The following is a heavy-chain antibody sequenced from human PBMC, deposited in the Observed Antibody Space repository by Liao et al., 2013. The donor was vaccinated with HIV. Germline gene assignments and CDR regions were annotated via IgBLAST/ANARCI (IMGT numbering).Heavy chain of an antibody. CDR2: INQSGTT. J-gene: IGHJ6*03. V-gene: IGHV4-34*01. CDR1: GGSFSGSY. Sequence: QVQLQQWGAGLLKPSETLSLTCDVSGGSFSGSYWTWIRQAPGKGLEWIGEINQSGTTNYSPSLESRLTLSIDTSKHQFSLMLRSVTAADTAVYFCARGRRPWTMFYDNYYMDVWGAGTAVTVSS. CDR3: ARGRRPWTMFYDNYYMDV. D-gene: IGHD3-10*02.